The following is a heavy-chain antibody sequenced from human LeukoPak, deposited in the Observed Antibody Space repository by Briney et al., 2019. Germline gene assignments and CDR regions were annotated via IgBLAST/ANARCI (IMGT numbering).Heavy chain of an antibody. V-gene: IGHV4-30-4*08. D-gene: IGHD3-22*01. CDR3: ARMAPYYYDSSGV. CDR2: IYYSGST. CDR1: GGSISSGDYY. Sequence: PSETLSLTCTVSGGSISSGDYYWSWIRQPPGKGLEWIGYIYYSGSTYYNPSLKSRVTISVDTSKNQFSLKLSSVTAADTAVYYCARMAPYYYDSSGVWGQGTLVTVSS. J-gene: IGHJ4*02.